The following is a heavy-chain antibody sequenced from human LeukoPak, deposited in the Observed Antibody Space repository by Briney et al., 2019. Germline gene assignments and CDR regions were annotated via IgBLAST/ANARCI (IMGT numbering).Heavy chain of an antibody. D-gene: IGHD6-13*01. CDR1: GFTFSDYG. Sequence: QSGGSLRLSCAASGFTFSDYGMHWVRQAPGKGLEWVAIIWYEGSNKYYADSVKGRFTISRDNSKNTLYLQMNSLRAEDTAIYYCARDGAYRTGWYYCENWGQGTLVTVSS. CDR2: IWYEGSNK. V-gene: IGHV3-33*01. CDR3: ARDGAYRTGWYYCEN. J-gene: IGHJ4*02.